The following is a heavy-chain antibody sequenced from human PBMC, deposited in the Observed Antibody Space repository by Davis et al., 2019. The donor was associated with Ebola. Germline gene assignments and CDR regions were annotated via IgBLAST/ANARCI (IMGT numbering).Heavy chain of an antibody. CDR3: ARDGFRNGGSYYYGMDV. V-gene: IGHV3-30*04. J-gene: IGHJ6*04. CDR2: IPYDGKDI. Sequence: GESLKISCVVSGFIFKTYTMHWVRQAPGKGLEWVAVIPYDGKDISYAESVRGRFTISRDNSKNTLYLQMNTLRAEDTAVYYCARDGFRNGGSYYYGMDVWGKGTTVTVSS. CDR1: GFIFKTYT. D-gene: IGHD3-16*01.